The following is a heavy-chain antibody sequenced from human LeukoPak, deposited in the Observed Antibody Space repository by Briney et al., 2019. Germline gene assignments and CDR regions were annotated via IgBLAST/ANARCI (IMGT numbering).Heavy chain of an antibody. V-gene: IGHV1-2*02. Sequence: ASVKVSCKASGYTFTGYYMHWVRQAPGQGLEWMGWINPNSGGTNYAQKFRGRVTMTRDTSISTAYMELSRLRSDDTAVYYCARMQRRITMIVVVSHFDYWGQGTLVTVSS. CDR3: ARMQRRITMIVVVSHFDY. D-gene: IGHD3-22*01. CDR2: INPNSGGT. J-gene: IGHJ4*02. CDR1: GYTFTGYY.